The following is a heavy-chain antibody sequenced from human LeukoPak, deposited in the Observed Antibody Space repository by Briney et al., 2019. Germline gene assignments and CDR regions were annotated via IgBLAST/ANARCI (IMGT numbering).Heavy chain of an antibody. V-gene: IGHV3-53*01. CDR1: GFTVSSNY. Sequence: GGSLRLSCAASGFTVSSNYMSWVRQAPGKGLEWVSVIYSGGSTYYADSVKGRFTISRDNSKNTLYLQMNSLRAEDTAVYYCAKVSNYDSSGYTYWGQGTLVTVSS. D-gene: IGHD3-22*01. CDR3: AKVSNYDSSGYTY. J-gene: IGHJ4*02. CDR2: IYSGGST.